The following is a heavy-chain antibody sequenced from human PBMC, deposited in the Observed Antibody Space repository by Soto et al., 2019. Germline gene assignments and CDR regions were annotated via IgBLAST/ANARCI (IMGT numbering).Heavy chain of an antibody. D-gene: IGHD6-13*01. J-gene: IGHJ5*02. CDR2: IYYSGST. Sequence: SETLSLTCTVSGGSISSSSYYWGWIRQPPGKGLEWIGSIYYSGSTYYNPSLKSRVTISVDTSKNQFSLKLSSVTEEDTAVYYRPRRAAEADGLLGWFDPWGQGTLVTVAS. V-gene: IGHV4-39*01. CDR3: PRRAAEADGLLGWFDP. CDR1: GGSISSSSYY.